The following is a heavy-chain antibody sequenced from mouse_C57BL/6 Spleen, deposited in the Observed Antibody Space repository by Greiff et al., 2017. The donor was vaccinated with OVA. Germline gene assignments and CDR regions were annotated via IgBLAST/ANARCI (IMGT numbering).Heavy chain of an antibody. CDR1: GYTFTSYW. CDR2: IYPGNSDT. D-gene: IGHD1-1*01. Sequence: DVQLQESGTVLVRPGASVKMSCKTSGYTFTSYWMHWVKQRPGKGLEWIGAIYPGNSDTNYNQKFKGKATLTADTSASTAYMELSSLTNEDSAFYYSERPSSTDVASEFDYWGKGTTVTVSS. J-gene: IGHJ2*01. CDR3: ERPSSTDVASEFDY. V-gene: IGHV1-5*01.